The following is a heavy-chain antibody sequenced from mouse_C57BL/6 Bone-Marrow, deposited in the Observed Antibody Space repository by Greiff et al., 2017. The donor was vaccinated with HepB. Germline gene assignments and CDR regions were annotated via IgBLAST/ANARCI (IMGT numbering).Heavy chain of an antibody. CDR1: GYAFTNYL. Sequence: VQLQQSGAELVRPGTSVKVSCKASGYAFTNYLIEWVKQRPGQGLEWIGVINPGSGGTNYNEKFKGKATLTADKSSSTAYMQLSSLTSEDSAVYFCARRWLLLAYWGQGTLVTVSA. D-gene: IGHD2-3*01. V-gene: IGHV1-54*01. J-gene: IGHJ3*01. CDR2: INPGSGGT. CDR3: ARRWLLLAY.